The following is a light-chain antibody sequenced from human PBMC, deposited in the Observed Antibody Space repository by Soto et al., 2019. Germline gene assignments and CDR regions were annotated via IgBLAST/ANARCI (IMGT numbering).Light chain of an antibody. V-gene: IGLV3-21*04. CDR3: QVWDSSSDHVV. CDR1: NIGSKS. Sequence: SYELTQPPSVSVAPGKTARITCGGNNIGSKSVHGYQQKPGQAPVLVIYYDSDRPSGIPERFSGSNSVNTATLTISRVEAGDEADYYCQVWDSSSDHVVFGGGTKLTVL. CDR2: YDS. J-gene: IGLJ2*01.